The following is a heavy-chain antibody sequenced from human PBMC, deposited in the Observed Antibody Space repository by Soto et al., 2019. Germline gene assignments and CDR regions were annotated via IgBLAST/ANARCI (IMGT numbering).Heavy chain of an antibody. V-gene: IGHV1-18*01. CDR3: ARERSSSPDAYDI. Sequence: QAPVQGLEWMGWISAYNGNTNYAQKLQGRVTMTTDTSTSTAYMELRSLRSDDTAVYYCARERSSSPDAYDIWGQGTMVTVSS. J-gene: IGHJ3*02. CDR2: ISAYNGNT.